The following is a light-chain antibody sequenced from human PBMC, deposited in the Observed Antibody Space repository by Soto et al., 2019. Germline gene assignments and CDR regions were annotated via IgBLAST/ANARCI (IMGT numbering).Light chain of an antibody. V-gene: IGLV2-14*01. J-gene: IGLJ1*01. Sequence: QCVLTQPASVSGSPGQSITISCTGTSSDVGAYNYVSWYQQHPGKAPKLMIYHVSDRPSGVSNRFSGSKSGNTASLTISGLQAEDEADYYCSSYTTSNTYVVGTGTKVTVL. CDR3: SSYTTSNTYV. CDR1: SSDVGAYNY. CDR2: HVS.